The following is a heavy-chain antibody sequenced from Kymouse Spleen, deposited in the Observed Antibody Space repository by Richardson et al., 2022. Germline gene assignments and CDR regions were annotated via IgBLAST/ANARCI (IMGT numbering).Heavy chain of an antibody. V-gene: IGHV4-39*01. Sequence: QLQLQESGPGLVKPSETLSLTCTVSGGSISSSSYYWGWIRQPPGKGLEWIGSIYYSGSTYYNPSLKSRVTISVDTSKNQFSLKLSSVTAADTAVYYCARPEYSSSHGMDVWGQGTTVTVSS. CDR1: GGSISSSSYY. CDR2: IYYSGST. D-gene: IGHD6-13*01. J-gene: IGHJ6*02. CDR3: ARPEYSSSHGMDV.